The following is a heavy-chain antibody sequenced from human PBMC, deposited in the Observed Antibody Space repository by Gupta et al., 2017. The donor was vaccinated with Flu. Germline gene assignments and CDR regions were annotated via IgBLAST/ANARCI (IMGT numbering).Heavy chain of an antibody. CDR2: INSNGGST. V-gene: IGHV3-23*01. Sequence: EVQLLGSGGGLIHSGGSLRLSGAASGSALRDYAMSWGRQAPGKGLQWISGINSNGGSTYYADSVRGRFTVSRDNSENTFYLQMNSLRAEDTAIYYCAKDLYSVPGALDSWGQGTLVTVSS. J-gene: IGHJ5*01. D-gene: IGHD6-19*01. CDR1: GSALRDYA. CDR3: AKDLYSVPGALDS.